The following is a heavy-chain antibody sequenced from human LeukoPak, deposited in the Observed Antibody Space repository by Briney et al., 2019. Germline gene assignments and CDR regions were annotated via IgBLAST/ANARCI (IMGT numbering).Heavy chain of an antibody. CDR2: ISGSGGST. V-gene: IGHV3-23*01. Sequence: GGSLRLSCAASGFTFSSYAMSWVRQAPGKGLEWVSAISGSGGSTYYADSVKGRFTISRDNSKNTLYLQMNSLRAEDTAAYYCARYVWGSYSYFDYWGQGTLVTVSS. D-gene: IGHD3-16*01. CDR3: ARYVWGSYSYFDY. CDR1: GFTFSSYA. J-gene: IGHJ4*02.